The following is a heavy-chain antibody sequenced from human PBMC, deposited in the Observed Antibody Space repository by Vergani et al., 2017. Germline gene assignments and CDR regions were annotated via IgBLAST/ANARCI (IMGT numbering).Heavy chain of an antibody. CDR2: IYYSGST. CDR1: GYSISSGYY. D-gene: IGHD3-9*01. CDR3: ARRSGIVYDIFSGTQYFFDF. V-gene: IGHV4-38-2*02. Sequence: QVQLQESGPGLVKPSETLSLTCTVSGYSISSGYYWGWIRQPPGKGPEWIGSIYYSGSTYYNPSLESRVTISVDTSNNHFSLRLNSLTAADTAVYYCARRSGIVYDIFSGTQYFFDFWGQGTLVTVSS. J-gene: IGHJ4*02.